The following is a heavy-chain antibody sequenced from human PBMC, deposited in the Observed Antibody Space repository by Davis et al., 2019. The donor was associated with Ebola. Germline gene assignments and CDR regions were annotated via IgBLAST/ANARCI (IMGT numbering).Heavy chain of an antibody. Sequence: SETLSLTCAVYGGSFSGYYWSRIRQPPGKGLEWIGYMYYSGSTDYNPSLQSRVIISVDTSKNQFSLRLSSVTAADTAVYFCARRGGGYSYGPGYWYFDLWGRGTLVTVSS. D-gene: IGHD5-18*01. J-gene: IGHJ2*01. CDR2: MYYSGST. V-gene: IGHV4-59*01. CDR1: GGSFSGYY. CDR3: ARRGGGYSYGPGYWYFDL.